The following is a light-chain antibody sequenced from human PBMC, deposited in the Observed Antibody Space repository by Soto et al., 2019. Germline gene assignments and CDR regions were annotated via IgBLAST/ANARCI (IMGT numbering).Light chain of an antibody. Sequence: ELLLTQSPGTLSLYPGERANLSCRASQSVSSSYLAWYQQKPGQAPRLLIYDTSTRATGVPTRFSGSRSGAEFTLTISSLQSEDFAIYYCQQYQNLWTFGQGTKADI. CDR2: DTS. CDR1: QSVSSSY. V-gene: IGKV3D-7*01. CDR3: QQYQNLWT. J-gene: IGKJ1*01.